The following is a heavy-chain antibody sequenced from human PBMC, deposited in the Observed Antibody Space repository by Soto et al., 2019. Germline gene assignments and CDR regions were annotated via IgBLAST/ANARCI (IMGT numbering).Heavy chain of an antibody. CDR2: IWYDGSEK. CDR3: ARGLGWPADRFGP. D-gene: IGHD2-2*01. V-gene: IGHV3-33*01. CDR1: GFTFRNHG. Sequence: GGSLRLSCAASGFTFRNHGMHWVRLAPGKGLEWVAVIWYDGSEKYYADSVKGRFTISRDNSKNILYLQMNSLSGEDTAVYYCARGLGWPADRFGPWGERTLVTVRS. J-gene: IGHJ5*02.